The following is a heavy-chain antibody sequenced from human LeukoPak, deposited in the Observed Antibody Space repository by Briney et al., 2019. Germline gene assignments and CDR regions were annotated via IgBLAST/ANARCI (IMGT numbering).Heavy chain of an antibody. V-gene: IGHV4-39*07. CDR3: ARRRYYYGMDV. J-gene: IGHJ6*02. CDR1: GGSISSGGYY. CDR2: INHSGST. Sequence: PSETLSLTCTVSGGSISSGGYYWSWIRQPPGKGLEWIGEINHSGSTNYNPSLKSRVTISVDTSKNQFSLKLSSVTAADTAVYYCARRRYYYGMDVWGQGTTVTVSS.